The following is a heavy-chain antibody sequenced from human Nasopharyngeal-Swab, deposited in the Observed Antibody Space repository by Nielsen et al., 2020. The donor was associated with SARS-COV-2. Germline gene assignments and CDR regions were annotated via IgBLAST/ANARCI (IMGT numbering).Heavy chain of an antibody. V-gene: IGHV3-30-3*01. CDR2: ISYDGSNK. D-gene: IGHD3-16*01. J-gene: IGHJ6*03. CDR1: GFTFSSYA. CDR3: ARDGGGEVPLYYYYLDV. Sequence: GGSLRLSCAASGFTFSSYAMHWVRQAPGKGLEWVAVISYDGSNKYYADSVKGRFTISRDNSKNTPYLQMNSLRAEDTAAYYCARDGGGEVPLYYYYLDVWGKGTTVTVSS.